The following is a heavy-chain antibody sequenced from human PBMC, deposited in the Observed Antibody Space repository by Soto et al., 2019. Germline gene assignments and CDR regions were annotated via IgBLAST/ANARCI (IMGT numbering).Heavy chain of an antibody. Sequence: SETLSLTCTVSGGSISSYYWSWIRQPPGKGLEWIGYIYYSGSTNYNPSLKSRVTISVDTSKNQFSLKLSAVTAADTAVYYCARRRYCTNGVCRGDAFDIWGQGTMVTVSS. D-gene: IGHD2-8*01. CDR1: GGSISSYY. V-gene: IGHV4-59*08. CDR2: IYYSGST. CDR3: ARRRYCTNGVCRGDAFDI. J-gene: IGHJ3*02.